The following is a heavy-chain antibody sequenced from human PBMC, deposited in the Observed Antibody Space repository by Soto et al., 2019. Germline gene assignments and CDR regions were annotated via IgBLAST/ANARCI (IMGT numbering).Heavy chain of an antibody. CDR2: ISYDGSNK. D-gene: IGHD3-3*01. V-gene: IGHV3-30*04. J-gene: IGHJ6*02. CDR1: GFTFSSYA. CDR3: ANGGTYYDFWSGLDV. Sequence: SLRLSCAASGFTFSSYAMHWVRQAPGKGLEWVAVISYDGSNKYYADSVKGRFTISRDNSKNTLYLQMNSLRAEDTAVYYCANGGTYYDFWSGLDVWGQGTTVTVSS.